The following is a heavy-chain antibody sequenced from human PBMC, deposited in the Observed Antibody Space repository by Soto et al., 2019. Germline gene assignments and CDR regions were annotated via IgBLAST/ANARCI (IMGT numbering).Heavy chain of an antibody. D-gene: IGHD3-9*01. Sequence: GGSLRLSCAASGFTFSSYGMHWVRQAPGKGLEWVAVISYDGSNKYYADSVKGRFTISRDNSKNTLYLRMNSLRAEDTAVYYCAKDHRVLRYFRFDPWGQGTLVTVSS. V-gene: IGHV3-30*18. CDR1: GFTFSSYG. CDR2: ISYDGSNK. J-gene: IGHJ5*02. CDR3: AKDHRVLRYFRFDP.